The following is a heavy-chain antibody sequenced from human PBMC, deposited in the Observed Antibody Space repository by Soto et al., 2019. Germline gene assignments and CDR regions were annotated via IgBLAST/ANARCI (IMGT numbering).Heavy chain of an antibody. D-gene: IGHD4-4*01. Sequence: QVQLVQSGAEVKRPGASVKVSCKASGYSFTGYYMHWVRQAPAQGLEWMGWIIPHSGETNYAQKFPARVTLTRDTSISTAYMQLSGLTSDDTAVYYCARETDDFTNGAHDLWCQGTVVTVSS. CDR3: ARETDDFTNGAHDL. CDR2: IIPHSGET. V-gene: IGHV1-2*02. J-gene: IGHJ5*02. CDR1: GYSFTGYY.